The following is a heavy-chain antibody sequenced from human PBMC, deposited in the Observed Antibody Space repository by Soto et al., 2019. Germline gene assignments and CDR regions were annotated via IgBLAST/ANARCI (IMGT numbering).Heavy chain of an antibody. V-gene: IGHV1-18*01. D-gene: IGHD5-12*01. CDR1: GYTFTSHD. CDR2: ISPYNGNT. Sequence: GASVKVSCKASGYTFTSHDIIWVRQAPGQGLEWMGWISPYNGNTNYAQTFQGRVTMTTDTSTSTVHMEVRSLRSDDTAVYYCAREGVAPYYYYGMDVWGQGTPVTVSS. J-gene: IGHJ6*02. CDR3: AREGVAPYYYYGMDV.